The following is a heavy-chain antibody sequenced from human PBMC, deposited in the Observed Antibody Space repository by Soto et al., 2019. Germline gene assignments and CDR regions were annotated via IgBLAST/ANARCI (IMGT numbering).Heavy chain of an antibody. CDR2: IIPIFVTP. CDR3: ARGRRSYGYVAIDS. CDR1: GDTFSTYA. D-gene: IGHD5-18*01. J-gene: IGHJ4*02. V-gene: IGHV1-69*13. Sequence: SVKISCKVSGDTFSTYAISWVRQAPGQGLEWMGVIIPIFVTPTYAQKFQGRVTITADESTSTAYMELSGLRSDDTAVHYFARGRRSYGYVAIDSWGQGTL.